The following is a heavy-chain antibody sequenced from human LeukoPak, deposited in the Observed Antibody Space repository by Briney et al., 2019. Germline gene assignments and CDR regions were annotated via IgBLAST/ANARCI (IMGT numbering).Heavy chain of an antibody. D-gene: IGHD7-27*01. Sequence: SETLSLTCAVYGGCFSGYYWSWIRQPPGKGLEWIGEINHSGSTNYNPSLKSRVTISVDTSKNQFSLKLSSVTAADTAVYYCARGWDYGDYWGQGTLVTVSS. V-gene: IGHV4-34*01. CDR2: INHSGST. CDR1: GGCFSGYY. J-gene: IGHJ4*02. CDR3: ARGWDYGDY.